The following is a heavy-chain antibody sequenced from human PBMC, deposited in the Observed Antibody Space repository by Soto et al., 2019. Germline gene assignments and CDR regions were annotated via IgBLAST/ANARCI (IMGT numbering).Heavy chain of an antibody. CDR1: GYTFTSYY. CDR2: INPSGGST. D-gene: IGHD6-19*01. CDR3: ARDFINDSRLMAIAVAASFDY. J-gene: IGHJ4*02. Sequence: ASVKVSCKASGYTFTSYYMHWVRQAPGQGLEWMGIINPSGGSTSYAQKFQGRVTMTRDTSTSTVYMELSSLRSEDTAVYYCARDFINDSRLMAIAVAASFDYWGQGTLVTVSS. V-gene: IGHV1-46*01.